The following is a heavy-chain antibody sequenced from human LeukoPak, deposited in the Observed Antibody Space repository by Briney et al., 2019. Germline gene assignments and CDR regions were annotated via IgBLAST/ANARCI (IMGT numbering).Heavy chain of an antibody. D-gene: IGHD3-10*01. CDR3: TRSEGNDAFDV. Sequence: ASVKVSCKASGGTFNSHTLGWVRQAPGQGLEWMGGILPLLGSTNVAQKFQGKVSFTADATTATGYMELTSLTSDDTAIYFCTRSEGNDAFDVWGQGTMV. V-gene: IGHV1-69*13. J-gene: IGHJ3*01. CDR1: GGTFNSHT. CDR2: ILPLLGST.